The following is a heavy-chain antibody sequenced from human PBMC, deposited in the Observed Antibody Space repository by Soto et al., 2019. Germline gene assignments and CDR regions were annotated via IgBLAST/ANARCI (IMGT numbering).Heavy chain of an antibody. CDR3: ARDLAAAAY. V-gene: IGHV1-46*01. Sequence: RASVKVSCKASGYIFTNYYIHWVRQAPGQGLEWMAIINPLPTSGSTNYAQKFQGRVTVTRDTSTSTVYLELSSLRSDDTAVYYCARDLAAAAYWGQGTLVTVSS. J-gene: IGHJ4*02. D-gene: IGHD6-13*01. CDR1: GYIFTNYY. CDR2: INPLPTSGST.